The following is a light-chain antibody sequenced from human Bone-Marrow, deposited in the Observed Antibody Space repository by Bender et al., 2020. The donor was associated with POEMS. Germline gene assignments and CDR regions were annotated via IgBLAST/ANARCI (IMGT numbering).Light chain of an antibody. CDR3: CSYAGSYV. Sequence: QSVLTQPPSASGSPGQSVTVSCTGTSSDVGGYNYVSWYQQHPGKAPKLMIYEVTKRPSGVPDRFSGSKSGNTASLTISGPQAEDEADYYCCSYAGSYVFGTGTKVTVL. CDR2: EVT. CDR1: SSDVGGYNY. V-gene: IGLV2-8*01. J-gene: IGLJ1*01.